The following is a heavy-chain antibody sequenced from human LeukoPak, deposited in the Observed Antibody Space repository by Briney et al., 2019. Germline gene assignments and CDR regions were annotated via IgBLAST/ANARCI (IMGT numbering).Heavy chain of an antibody. CDR2: TYYRSKYYN. V-gene: IGHV6-1*01. Sequence: SQTLSLTCAISGDSVSSNSAAWNWIRQSPSRGLEWLGRTYYRSKYYNDYAVSVKSRITINPDTSKNQFSLQLNSVTPDDTAVYYCARGSGGDDFGDYVDYWGQGTLVTVSS. CDR1: GDSVSSNSAA. D-gene: IGHD4-17*01. J-gene: IGHJ4*02. CDR3: ARGSGGDDFGDYVDY.